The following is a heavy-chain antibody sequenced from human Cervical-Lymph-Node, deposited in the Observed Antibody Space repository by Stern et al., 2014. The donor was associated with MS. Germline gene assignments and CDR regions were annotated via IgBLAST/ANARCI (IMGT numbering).Heavy chain of an antibody. J-gene: IGHJ5*02. CDR1: GGTFSSSG. CDR3: ATLGVTTGDFDP. V-gene: IGHV1-69*09. D-gene: IGHD4-17*01. CDR2: IIPILSIT. Sequence: VQLLESGSEVKKPGSSVRVSCKASGGTFSSSGISWGRQAPGQGLEWMGRIIPILSITNYAQNFQGRVTITADKSTSTAYMELSSLRSEDTAVYYCATLGVTTGDFDPWGQGTLVTVSS.